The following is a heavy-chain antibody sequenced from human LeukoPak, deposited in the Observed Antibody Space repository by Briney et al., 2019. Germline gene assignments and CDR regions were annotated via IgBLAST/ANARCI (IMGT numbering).Heavy chain of an antibody. CDR1: GGSISSYY. J-gene: IGHJ5*02. CDR3: ARQRGSYYAWFDP. V-gene: IGHV4-4*09. D-gene: IGHD1-26*01. Sequence: SETLSLTCTVSGGSISSYYWSWIRQPPGKGLEWIGYIYTSGSTNYNPSLKSRVTISVDTSKNQFSLKLSSVTAADTAVYYCARQRGSYYAWFDPRGQGTLVTISS. CDR2: IYTSGST.